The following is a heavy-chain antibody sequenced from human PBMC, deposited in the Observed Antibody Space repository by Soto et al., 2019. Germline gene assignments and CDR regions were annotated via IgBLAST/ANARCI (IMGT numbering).Heavy chain of an antibody. CDR3: ATRNGYDY. CDR2: IDNTGSSA. D-gene: IGHD5-12*01. Sequence: EVRLVESGGGLVQPGGSLRLSCAASGFPFSSHWLQWVRQVPGRGLVWVSRIDNTGSSAIYADSVRGRFTVSRDNAKDTLYLHMNRLRAEDTAVYYCATRNGYDYWGQGTLVTVSS. V-gene: IGHV3-74*01. CDR1: GFPFSSHW. J-gene: IGHJ4*02.